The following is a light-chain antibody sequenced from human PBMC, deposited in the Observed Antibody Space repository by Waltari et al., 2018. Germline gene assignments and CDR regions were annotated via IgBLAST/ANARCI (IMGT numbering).Light chain of an antibody. V-gene: IGLV2-11*01. CDR3: CSHTGRYTSVV. J-gene: IGLJ3*02. CDR1: SSGVGVYLC. CDR2: DGA. Sequence: QSALTQPRSVSGAPGQSVTISGAGTSSGVGVYLCFFWFQQYSGKAPNLIIYDGANRPSGVPDRFSGSRSDNTASLTISGLQHEDEADYYCCSHTGRYTSVVFGGGTKLTVL.